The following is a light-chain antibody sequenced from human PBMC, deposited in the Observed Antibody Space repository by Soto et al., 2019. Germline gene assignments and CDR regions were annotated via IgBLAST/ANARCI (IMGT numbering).Light chain of an antibody. CDR3: QYCDYLPL. V-gene: IGKV1-33*01. CDR2: GAS. CDR1: HDITNY. J-gene: IGKJ3*01. Sequence: DIQMTQSPSSLSASVGDRVTITCRASHDITNYLNWYQHKPGKAPKLLIYGASNLETGVPSRFSGSGSGTDFTFTISSLQPEDIATYYCQYCDYLPLFGPGTTVDFK.